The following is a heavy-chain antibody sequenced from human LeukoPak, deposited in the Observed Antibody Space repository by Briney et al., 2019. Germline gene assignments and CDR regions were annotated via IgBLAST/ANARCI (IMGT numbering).Heavy chain of an antibody. CDR3: ARDVYYYDSSGFDP. J-gene: IGHJ5*02. D-gene: IGHD3-22*01. V-gene: IGHV4-59*12. Sequence: SETLSLTCSVSGGSISNFYWSWIRQPPGKGLEWIAYIHYSGQTNQNPSLSGRVTISLDTSENQVSLRLSSVMAADTAVYYCARDVYYYDSSGFDPWGQGTLVTVSS. CDR2: IHYSGQT. CDR1: GGSISNFY.